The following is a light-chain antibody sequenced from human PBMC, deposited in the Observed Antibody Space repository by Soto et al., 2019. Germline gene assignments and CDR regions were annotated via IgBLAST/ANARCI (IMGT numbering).Light chain of an antibody. J-gene: IGLJ1*01. V-gene: IGLV2-14*01. CDR3: SSYTSGSTPYV. Sequence: QSALTQPASMSGSPGQSITISCTGTASDIGGYNYVSWYQQHPGKAPKLMIYEVSNRPSGVSNRFSGSKSGNTASLTISGLQAEDDSDYYCSSYTSGSTPYVFGTGTKVTVL. CDR2: EVS. CDR1: ASDIGGYNY.